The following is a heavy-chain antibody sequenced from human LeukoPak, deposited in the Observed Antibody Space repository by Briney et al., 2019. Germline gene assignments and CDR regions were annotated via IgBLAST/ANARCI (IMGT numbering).Heavy chain of an antibody. J-gene: IGHJ6*03. V-gene: IGHV1-69*02. Sequence: ASVKVSCKASGGTFSSYTISWVRQAPGQGLEWMGRIIPILGIANYAQKFPGRVTITAEKSTSTAYMELGSLRSEDTAGYYFARASSSGYYYMDVWGKGTTVTVSS. CDR3: ARASSSGYYYMDV. CDR2: IIPILGIA. D-gene: IGHD3-10*01. CDR1: GGTFSSYT.